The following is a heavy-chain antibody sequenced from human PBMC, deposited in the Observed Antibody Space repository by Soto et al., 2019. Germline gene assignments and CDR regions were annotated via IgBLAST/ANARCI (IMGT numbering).Heavy chain of an antibody. D-gene: IGHD3-3*01. V-gene: IGHV4-59*01. CDR2: IYYSGST. Sequence: SETLSLTCTVSGGSIRSYYWSWIRQSPGKGLEWIGYIYYSGSTNYNPSLRSRVTISEDTSKNQFSLKLSSVTAADTAVYYCARGAAYYDFWSGYYFDSWGQGTLVTVSS. CDR3: ARGAAYYDFWSGYYFDS. CDR1: GGSIRSYY. J-gene: IGHJ4*02.